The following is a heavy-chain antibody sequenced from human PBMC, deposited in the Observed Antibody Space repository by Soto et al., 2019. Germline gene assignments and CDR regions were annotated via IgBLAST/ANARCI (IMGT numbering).Heavy chain of an antibody. CDR2: IYYSGST. CDR3: ARTTSDYYDSSGYYHDTAFDI. D-gene: IGHD3-22*01. V-gene: IGHV4-59*01. CDR1: GGSISSYY. Sequence: SETLSLTCTVSGGSISSYYWSWIRQPPGKGLEWIGYIYYSGSTNYNPSLKSRVTVSVDTSKNQFSLKLSSVTAADTAVYYCARTTSDYYDSSGYYHDTAFDIWGQGTMVTVSS. J-gene: IGHJ3*02.